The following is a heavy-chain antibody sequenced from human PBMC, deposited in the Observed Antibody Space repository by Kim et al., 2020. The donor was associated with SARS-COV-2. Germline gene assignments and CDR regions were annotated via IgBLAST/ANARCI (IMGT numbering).Heavy chain of an antibody. CDR1: GGTFSSYA. J-gene: IGHJ6*02. Sequence: SVKVSCKASGGTFSSYAISWVRQAPGQGLEWMGGIIPIFGTANYAQKFQGRVTITADESTSTAYMELSSLRSEDTAVYYCARGLTAPSPTGLYYYYYGMDVWGQGTTVTVSS. CDR2: IIPIFGTA. V-gene: IGHV1-69*13. D-gene: IGHD2-21*02. CDR3: ARGLTAPSPTGLYYYYYGMDV.